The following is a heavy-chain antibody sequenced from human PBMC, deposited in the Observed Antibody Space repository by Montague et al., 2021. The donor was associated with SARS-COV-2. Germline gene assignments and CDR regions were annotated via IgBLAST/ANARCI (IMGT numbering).Heavy chain of an antibody. CDR2: IYNTGRT. Sequence: SETLSLTCTVSGGSVTSGDYYWTWIRQPPGKGLEWIGYIYNTGRTNYNPSLKSRVTISMDPSKNQFSLKVDSVSAADTAVYYCATEMPAYDVFDIWGQGTMVTVSS. CDR3: ATEMPAYDVFDI. J-gene: IGHJ3*02. D-gene: IGHD2-2*01. CDR1: GGSVTSGDYY. V-gene: IGHV4-61*08.